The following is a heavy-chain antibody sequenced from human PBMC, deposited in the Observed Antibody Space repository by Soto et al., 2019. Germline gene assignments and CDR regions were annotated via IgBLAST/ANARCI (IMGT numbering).Heavy chain of an antibody. CDR2: IGTSGGPT. CDR3: ARVNGFSLNAY. D-gene: IGHD6-25*01. V-gene: IGHV3-48*02. Sequence: GGSLRLSCAVSGFTFSRYSMNWVRQAPGKGLEWVSYIGTSGGPTYYADSVKGRFTTSRDNAKNSLYLQMSSLRDEDTAVYYCARVNGFSLNAYWGQGTLVTVSS. CDR1: GFTFSRYS. J-gene: IGHJ4*02.